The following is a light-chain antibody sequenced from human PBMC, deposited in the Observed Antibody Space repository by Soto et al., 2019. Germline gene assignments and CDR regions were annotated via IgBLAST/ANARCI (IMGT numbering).Light chain of an antibody. Sequence: DIPMTQSPSTLSASVGDRVTITCRASQSISNWLAWYQQKPGKAPKLLIYDASTLEGGVPSRFSGSGSGTEFTLTISSLQPDDFATYYCQQFNTFSFGPGTKVDIK. CDR2: DAS. V-gene: IGKV1-5*01. CDR1: QSISNW. J-gene: IGKJ3*01. CDR3: QQFNTFS.